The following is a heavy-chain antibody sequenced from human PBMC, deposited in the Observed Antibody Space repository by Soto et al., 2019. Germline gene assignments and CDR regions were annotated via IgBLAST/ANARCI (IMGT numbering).Heavy chain of an antibody. V-gene: IGHV3-23*01. CDR2: ISGSDGST. D-gene: IGHD6-13*01. Sequence: EVQLLESGGGLVQPGGSLRLSCAASGFTFRSYAMNWVRQAPGKGLEWASGISGSDGSTYYADSVKGRFTISRDNSKNTLNLQMNSLRAEDTAVYYCARRSSSWYFDSWGQGTLVTVSS. CDR1: GFTFRSYA. CDR3: ARRSSSWYFDS. J-gene: IGHJ4*02.